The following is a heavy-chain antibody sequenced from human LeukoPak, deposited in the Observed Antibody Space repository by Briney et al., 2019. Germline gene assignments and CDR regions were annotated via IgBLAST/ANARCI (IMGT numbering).Heavy chain of an antibody. J-gene: IGHJ5*02. D-gene: IGHD3-10*01. CDR3: ARPEGYFGSGSYSHWFDP. CDR2: IYYSGST. V-gene: IGHV4-39*01. CDR1: GGSLSSSSYY. Sequence: SETLSLTCTVPGGSLSSSSYYCGWIRQPPGRGLEWLGSIYYSGSTYYNPSLKSRVTISVDTSKNQFSLKLSSVTAADTAVYYCARPEGYFGSGSYSHWFDPWGQGTLVTVSS.